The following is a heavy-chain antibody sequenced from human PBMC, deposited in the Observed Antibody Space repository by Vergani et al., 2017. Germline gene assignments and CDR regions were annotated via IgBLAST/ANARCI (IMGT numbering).Heavy chain of an antibody. Sequence: EVQLVESGGGLVQPGGSLRLSCAASGFTFSSYWMSWVRQAPGKGLGWVANIKQAGSEKYYVDSVKGRFTSSRYNAKNSLYLQMNSLRAEDTAVYYCARENGVATRGYYMDVWGKGTTVTVSS. CDR1: GFTFSSYW. V-gene: IGHV3-7*01. D-gene: IGHD5-12*01. J-gene: IGHJ6*03. CDR2: IKQAGSEK. CDR3: ARENGVATRGYYMDV.